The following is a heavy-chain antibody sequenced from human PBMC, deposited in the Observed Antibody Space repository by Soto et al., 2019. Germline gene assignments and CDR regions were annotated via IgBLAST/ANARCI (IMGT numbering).Heavy chain of an antibody. Sequence: EVQLVESGGGLVKPGGSLRLSCAASGFTFSSYSMNWVRQPPGKGLEWVSSISSSSSYIYYADSVKGRFTISRDNAKNSLYLQMNSLRAADTAVYYCARVTGDLRRYWYFDLWGRGTLVTVSS. V-gene: IGHV3-21*01. CDR1: GFTFSSYS. CDR2: ISSSSSYI. CDR3: ARVTGDLRRYWYFDL. D-gene: IGHD7-27*01. J-gene: IGHJ2*01.